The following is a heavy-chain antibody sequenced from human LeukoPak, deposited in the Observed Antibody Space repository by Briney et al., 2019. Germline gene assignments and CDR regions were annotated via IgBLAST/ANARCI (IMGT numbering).Heavy chain of an antibody. J-gene: IGHJ4*02. CDR1: GFTFDDYA. CDR2: ISNNGGYT. CDR3: AKQLGYCSDGSCYFPY. D-gene: IGHD2-15*01. Sequence: GGSLRLSCAASGFTFDDYAMHWVRQAPGKGLEWVSAISNNGGYTYYADSVQGRFTISRDNSKSTLCLQMNSLRAEDTAVYYCAKQLGYCSDGSCYFPYWGQGTLVTVSS. V-gene: IGHV3-23*01.